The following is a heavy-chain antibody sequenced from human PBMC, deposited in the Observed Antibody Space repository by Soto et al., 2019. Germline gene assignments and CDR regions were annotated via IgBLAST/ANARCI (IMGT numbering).Heavy chain of an antibody. CDR1: GYTFTSYG. V-gene: IGHV1-18*01. D-gene: IGHD3-22*01. CDR2: ISGYNANT. CDR3: AREVDTSGYYDAFDI. J-gene: IGHJ3*02. Sequence: QVQLVQSGAEVKKPGASVKVSCKASGYTFTSYGVTWVRQAPGHGLEWMGWISGYNANTNYAQKFQGRVTVTTDTSTSTAYMELRSLSADYTAVYYCAREVDTSGYYDAFDIWGQGTMVTVSS.